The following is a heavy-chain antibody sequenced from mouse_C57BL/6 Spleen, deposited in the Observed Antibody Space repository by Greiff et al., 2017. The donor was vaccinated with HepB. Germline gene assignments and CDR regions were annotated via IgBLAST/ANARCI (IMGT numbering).Heavy chain of an antibody. CDR3: ARGGPDGSSWGYYAMDD. CDR2: IDPSDSET. V-gene: IGHV1-52*01. J-gene: IGHJ4*01. Sequence: QVQLQQPGAELVRPGSSVKLSCKASGYTFTSYWMHWVKQRPIQGLEWIGNIDPSDSETHYNQKFKDKATLTVDKSSSTAYMQLSSLTSEDSAVYYCARGGPDGSSWGYYAMDDWGQGTSVTVSS. CDR1: GYTFTSYW. D-gene: IGHD1-1*01.